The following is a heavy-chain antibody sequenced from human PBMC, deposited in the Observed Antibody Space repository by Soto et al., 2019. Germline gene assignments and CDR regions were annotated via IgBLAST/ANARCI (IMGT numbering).Heavy chain of an antibody. Sequence: SETLSLTCTVSGGSISNKRYYWGWIRQPPGKGLEWIGSIHYTGFTSYNPSLESRVSVSVDTSKNQFSLKVSGVSAADTAVYYCATSQKGYNWNYFDHWGQGALVTVSS. CDR2: IHYTGFT. J-gene: IGHJ4*02. D-gene: IGHD1-20*01. CDR1: GGSISNKRYY. CDR3: ATSQKGYNWNYFDH. V-gene: IGHV4-39*01.